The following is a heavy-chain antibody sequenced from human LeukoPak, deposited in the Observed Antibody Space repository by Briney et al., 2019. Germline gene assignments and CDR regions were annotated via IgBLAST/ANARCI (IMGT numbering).Heavy chain of an antibody. J-gene: IGHJ3*02. CDR2: IYPGDSDT. CDR1: GYSFTSYW. V-gene: IGHV5-51*01. Sequence: GESLKISCKGSGYSFTSYWIGWVRQMPGKGLEWMGIIYPGDSDTRYSPSFQGQVTISADKSISTAYLQWSSLKASDTAMYYCARRGYCSSTSCSKDAFDIWGQGTMVTVSS. D-gene: IGHD2-2*01. CDR3: ARRGYCSSTSCSKDAFDI.